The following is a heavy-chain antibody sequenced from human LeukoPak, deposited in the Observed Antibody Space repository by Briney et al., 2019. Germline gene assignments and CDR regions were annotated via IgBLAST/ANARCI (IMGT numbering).Heavy chain of an antibody. V-gene: IGHV1-18*01. CDR2: ISAYNGNT. Sequence: ASVKVSCKASGYTFIRYGISWVRQAPGQGLEWMGWISAYNGNTNYAQKLQGRVTMTTDTSTSTAYMELRSLRSDDTAVYYCARDLTLYCSSTSCYTGVGSDAFDIWGQGTMVTVSS. CDR3: ARDLTLYCSSTSCYTGVGSDAFDI. CDR1: GYTFIRYG. J-gene: IGHJ3*02. D-gene: IGHD2-2*02.